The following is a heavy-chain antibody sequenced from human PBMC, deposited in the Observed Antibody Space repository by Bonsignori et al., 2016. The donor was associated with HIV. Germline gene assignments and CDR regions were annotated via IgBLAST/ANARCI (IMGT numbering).Heavy chain of an antibody. V-gene: IGHV4-59*01. CDR2: VSHSGSD. D-gene: IGHD6-13*01. Sequence: QVQLQESGAGLVKPSETLSLTCSVSGDSTSGYYWSWIRQPPGRDWNGLGLVSHSGSDKYNPPLRAESAYRSTRPGASCPSRVWSVSAADTAVYYCARGGGSSWWDPHWLDPWGQGTLVTVSS. CDR1: GDSTSGYY. CDR3: ARGGGSSWWDPHWLDP. J-gene: IGHJ5*02.